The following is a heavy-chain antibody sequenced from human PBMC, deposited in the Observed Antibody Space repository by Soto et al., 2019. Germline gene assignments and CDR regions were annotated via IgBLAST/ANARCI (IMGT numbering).Heavy chain of an antibody. CDR1: GGSISSGGYY. D-gene: IGHD3-22*01. CDR2: IYFSGST. J-gene: IGHJ4*02. Sequence: PSETLSLTCTVSGGSISSGGYYWSWIRQHPRKGLERIGYIYFSGSTYYNPSLKSRVTISVDTSKNQFSLKLSSVTAADTAVYYCARSFGSEYYDSSGLLDYWGQGTLVTVSS. V-gene: IGHV4-31*03. CDR3: ARSFGSEYYDSSGLLDY.